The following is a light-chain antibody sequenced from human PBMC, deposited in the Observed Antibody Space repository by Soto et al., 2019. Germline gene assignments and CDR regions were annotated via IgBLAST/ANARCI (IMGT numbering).Light chain of an antibody. CDR3: CSYAGSSNFRL. V-gene: IGLV2-23*02. Sequence: QSALTQPASVSGSPGQSITISCTGTSSDVGSYNLVSWYQQHPGKAPKLMIYEVTKRPSGVSNRFSGSKSGNTASLTISGLQAEDEADYYCCSYAGSSNFRLFGGVTKVTVL. J-gene: IGLJ2*01. CDR2: EVT. CDR1: SSDVGSYNL.